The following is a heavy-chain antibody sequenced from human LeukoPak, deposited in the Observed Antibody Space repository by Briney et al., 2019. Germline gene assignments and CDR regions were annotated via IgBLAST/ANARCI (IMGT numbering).Heavy chain of an antibody. CDR1: GGSISSYY. J-gene: IGHJ4*02. D-gene: IGHD2-2*01. CDR3: ARGGDIVVVPAALTSGGFDY. V-gene: IGHV4-59*01. Sequence: PSETLSLTCTVSGGSISSYYWSLIRQPPGKGLEWIAYTYYSGSTNYNPSLKSRVTISVDTSKNQFSLKLSSVTAADTAVYYCARGGDIVVVPAALTSGGFDYWGQGTLVTVSS. CDR2: TYYSGST.